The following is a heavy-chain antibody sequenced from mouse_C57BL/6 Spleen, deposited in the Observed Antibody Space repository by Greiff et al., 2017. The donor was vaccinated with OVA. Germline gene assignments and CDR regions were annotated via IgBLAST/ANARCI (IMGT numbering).Heavy chain of an antibody. D-gene: IGHD1-1*01. CDR3: ARRGYYGSSPYYYAMDY. J-gene: IGHJ4*01. CDR2: IYPGDGDT. CDR1: GYEFSSYC. V-gene: IGHV1-80*01. Sequence: VPLVESGAEPVKPGALVKISCKASGYEFSSYCMNRVKQRPGKGPEWIGQIYPGDGDTNYNGKFKGKATLTADKTSSTAYMQLSSLTSEDSAVYFGARRGYYGSSPYYYAMDYWGQGTSVTVSS.